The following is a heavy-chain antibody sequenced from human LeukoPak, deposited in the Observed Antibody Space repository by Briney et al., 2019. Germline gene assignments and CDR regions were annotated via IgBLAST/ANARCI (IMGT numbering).Heavy chain of an antibody. V-gene: IGHV1-69*13. Sequence: SVKVSCKASGGTFSSYAISWVRQAPGQGLEWMGGIIPIFGTANYAQKFQGRVTITADESTSTAYMELSSLRSEDTAVYYCARVFRGYSYGPPVDIWGQGTMVTVSS. D-gene: IGHD5-18*01. CDR3: ARVFRGYSYGPPVDI. J-gene: IGHJ3*02. CDR2: IIPIFGTA. CDR1: GGTFSSYA.